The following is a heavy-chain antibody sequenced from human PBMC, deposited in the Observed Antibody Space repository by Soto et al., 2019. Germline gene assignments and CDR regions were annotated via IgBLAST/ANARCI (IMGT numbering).Heavy chain of an antibody. J-gene: IGHJ6*02. CDR3: ARVMGAGYYYGMDV. CDR1: GYTFTGYD. CDR2: INPNSGGT. Sequence: ASVKVSCKASGYTFTGYDMHWVRQAPGQGLEWMGWINPNSGGTNYAQKFQGRVTMTRDTSISTAYMELSRLRSDDTAVYYCARVMGAGYYYGMDVWGQGTTVTVSS. D-gene: IGHD1-26*01. V-gene: IGHV1-2*02.